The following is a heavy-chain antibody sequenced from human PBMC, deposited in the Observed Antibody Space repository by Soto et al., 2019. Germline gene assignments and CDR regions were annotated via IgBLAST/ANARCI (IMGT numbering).Heavy chain of an antibody. CDR3: ARDASYYSLWSGYYPSRNGMDV. Sequence: QVQVVESGGGVVQPGRSLRLSCAASGFTFSSIGMHWVRQAPGKGLEWVSLIWYDGSKKSYGDSVKGRCTISRDNSRNTVYLQMNSLRADDTAVYYCARDASYYSLWSGYYPSRNGMDVWGQGTTVTVSS. D-gene: IGHD3-3*01. J-gene: IGHJ6*02. CDR1: GFTFSSIG. CDR2: IWYDGSKK. V-gene: IGHV3-33*01.